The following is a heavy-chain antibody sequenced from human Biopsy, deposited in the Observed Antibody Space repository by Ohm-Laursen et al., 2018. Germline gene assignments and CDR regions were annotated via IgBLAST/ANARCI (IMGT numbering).Heavy chain of an antibody. CDR2: IVPLFETT. V-gene: IGHV1-69*06. CDR3: AKAGQTSGEYVVPRHFDS. Sequence: GASVKVSCKASGYTFTGYHVHWVRQAPGQGFEWMGGIVPLFETTDSAQKFQGRVTITADRSTTTAYIELSGLTSEDTAIYYCAKAGQTSGEYVVPRHFDSWGQGTRVTVSS. CDR1: GYTFTGYH. J-gene: IGHJ4*02. D-gene: IGHD2-15*01.